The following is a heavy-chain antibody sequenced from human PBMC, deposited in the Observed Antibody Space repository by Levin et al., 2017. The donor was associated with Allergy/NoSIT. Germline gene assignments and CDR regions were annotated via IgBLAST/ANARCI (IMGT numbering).Heavy chain of an antibody. V-gene: IGHV4-34*01. CDR3: ARFSSSYGMDV. J-gene: IGHJ6*02. D-gene: IGHD6-13*01. Sequence: RSQTLSLTCAVYGGSFSGYYWSWIRQPPGKGLEWIGEINHSGSTNYNPSLKSRVTISVDTSKNQFSLKLSSVTAADTAVYYCARFSSSYGMDVWGQGTTVTVSS. CDR1: GGSFSGYY. CDR2: INHSGST.